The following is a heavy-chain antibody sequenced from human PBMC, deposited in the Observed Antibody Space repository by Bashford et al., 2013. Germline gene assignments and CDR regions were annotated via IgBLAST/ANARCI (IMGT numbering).Heavy chain of an antibody. CDR1: GGSISSVGDY. CDR3: ARRTYYYDTSDSNWFRP. Sequence: SETLSLTCTVSGGSISSVGDYWSWIRQHPGKGLEWIGHIYYTGSTYYNPSLRSRVTISGDTSKNQFSLKLSSVTAADTAVYYCARRTYYYDTSDSNWFRPLGPGNPGHRLL. V-gene: IGHV4-31*03. J-gene: IGHJ5*02. D-gene: IGHD3-22*01. CDR2: IYYTGST.